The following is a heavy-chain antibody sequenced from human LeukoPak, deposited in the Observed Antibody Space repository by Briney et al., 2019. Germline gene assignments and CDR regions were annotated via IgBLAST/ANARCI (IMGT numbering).Heavy chain of an antibody. D-gene: IGHD3-3*01. V-gene: IGHV3-7*01. CDR2: IKQDGSEK. Sequence: GGSLRLSCAASGFTFSRYWMTWVRQAPGKGLEWVANIKQDGSEKYYVDSVKGRFTISRDNAKNSLYLQMNSLRAEDTAVYYCVRDLDQNDFWSGYWPEAFDSWGQGTMVFVSS. CDR1: GFTFSRYW. CDR3: VRDLDQNDFWSGYWPEAFDS. J-gene: IGHJ3*02.